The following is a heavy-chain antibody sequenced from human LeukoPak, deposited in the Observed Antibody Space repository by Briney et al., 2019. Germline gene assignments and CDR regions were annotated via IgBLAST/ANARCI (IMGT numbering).Heavy chain of an antibody. D-gene: IGHD3-3*02. CDR3: ARAGVISGWDY. CDR2: ISYSGST. CDR1: GGSVGSGDYY. Sequence: SETLSLTCTVSGGSVGSGDYYWNWVRQPPGKGLEWIGYISYSGSTYYDPSLKSRITISVDTSKNQFSLQLSSVTAADTAVYYCARAGVISGWDYWGQGVLVTVSS. J-gene: IGHJ4*02. V-gene: IGHV4-30-4*08.